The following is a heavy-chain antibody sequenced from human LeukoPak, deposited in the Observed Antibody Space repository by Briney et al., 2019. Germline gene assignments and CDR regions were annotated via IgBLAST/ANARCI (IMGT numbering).Heavy chain of an antibody. D-gene: IGHD3-16*01. V-gene: IGHV3-23*01. Sequence: GGSLRLSCEASGSGFTFGNFAMSWVRQAPGKGLEWVSGISGSGYYTYYADSVKGRFTISRDNSKNTIYIQMNSLRAEDTAVYYCAKDGSWGDYYFYYYMDVWGTGTTVTVSS. CDR2: ISGSGYYT. CDR3: AKDGSWGDYYFYYYMDV. J-gene: IGHJ6*03. CDR1: GSGFTFGNFA.